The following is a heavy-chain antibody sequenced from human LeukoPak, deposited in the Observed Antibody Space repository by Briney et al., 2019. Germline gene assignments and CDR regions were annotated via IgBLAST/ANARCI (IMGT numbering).Heavy chain of an antibody. Sequence: PGGSLRLSCAASGFTFSSYAMSWVRQAPGKGLEWVSAISGSGGSTYYADSVKGRFTISRDNSKNTLYLQMNSLRAEDTALYYCAKAQTPYDILTGFDYWGQGTLVTVSS. CDR2: ISGSGGST. J-gene: IGHJ4*02. CDR3: AKAQTPYDILTGFDY. D-gene: IGHD3-9*01. CDR1: GFTFSSYA. V-gene: IGHV3-23*01.